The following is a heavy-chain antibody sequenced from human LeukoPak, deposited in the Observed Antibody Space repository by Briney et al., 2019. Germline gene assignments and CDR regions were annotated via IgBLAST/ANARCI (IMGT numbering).Heavy chain of an antibody. J-gene: IGHJ4*02. V-gene: IGHV4-39*07. CDR3: ASTPNPRRSLAAVAGAPGSYFDY. CDR2: IYYSGST. Sequence: SETLSLTCTVSGGSISSSSYYWGWIRQPPGKGLEWIGSIYYSGSTYYNPSLKSRVTISVDTSKTQFSLKLSSVTAADTAVYYCASTPNPRRSLAAVAGAPGSYFDYWGQGTLVTVSS. D-gene: IGHD6-19*01. CDR1: GGSISSSSYY.